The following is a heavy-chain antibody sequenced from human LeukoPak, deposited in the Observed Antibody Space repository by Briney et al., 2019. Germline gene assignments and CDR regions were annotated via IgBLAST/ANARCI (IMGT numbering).Heavy chain of an antibody. Sequence: GASVKVSCKASGYTFTSFDINWVRQAIGQGLEWMGWMSPNSGNIGYAQKFQGRVTMTRNTSIGTAYMELSSLRSEDTAVYYCARVRDFYDSSAHFAFWGQGTLVTVSS. V-gene: IGHV1-8*01. CDR1: GYTFTSFD. CDR2: MSPNSGNI. J-gene: IGHJ4*02. D-gene: IGHD3-22*01. CDR3: ARVRDFYDSSAHFAF.